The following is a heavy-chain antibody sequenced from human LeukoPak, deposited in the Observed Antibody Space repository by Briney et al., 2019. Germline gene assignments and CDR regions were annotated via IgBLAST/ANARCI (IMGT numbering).Heavy chain of an antibody. Sequence: SETLSLTCAVSGYSISSGYYWIWIRQPPGKGLEWIGSLYHSDSIYYNPSLESRVTMSVDTSKNQFSLKLSFVTAADTAAYYCARQHDSYHYYYVDVWGTGTTVTVSS. CDR3: ARQHDSYHYYYVDV. CDR1: GYSISSGYY. CDR2: LYHSDSI. V-gene: IGHV4-38-2*01. J-gene: IGHJ6*03. D-gene: IGHD6-13*01.